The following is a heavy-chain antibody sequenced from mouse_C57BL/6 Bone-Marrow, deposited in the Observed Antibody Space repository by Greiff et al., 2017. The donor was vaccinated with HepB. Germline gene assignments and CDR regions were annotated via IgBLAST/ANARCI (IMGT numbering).Heavy chain of an antibody. CDR2: ISSGGSYT. Sequence: DVQLVESGGDLVKPGGSLKLSCAASGFTFSSYGMSWVRQTPDKRLEWVATISSGGSYTYYPDSVKGRFTISRDNAKNNLYLQMSSLKSEDTAMYYCARLLTWFAYWGQGTLVTVSA. V-gene: IGHV5-6*01. CDR1: GFTFSSYG. CDR3: ARLLTWFAY. J-gene: IGHJ3*01.